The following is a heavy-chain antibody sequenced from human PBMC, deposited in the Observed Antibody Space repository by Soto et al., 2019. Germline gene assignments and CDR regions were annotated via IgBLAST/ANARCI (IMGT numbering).Heavy chain of an antibody. V-gene: IGHV3-30*18. CDR2: ISYDGSNK. D-gene: IGHD3-10*01. J-gene: IGHJ5*02. Sequence: PGGSLRLSCAASGFTFSSYCIHWVRQAPCKGLQWLAVISYDGSNKYYAASVKGRFTISRDNSKNTLYLQMNSLRAEDTAVYYCAKEPLSSYDFGGGWFAPWCQPNLVT. CDR3: AKEPLSSYDFGGGWFAP. CDR1: GFTFSSYC.